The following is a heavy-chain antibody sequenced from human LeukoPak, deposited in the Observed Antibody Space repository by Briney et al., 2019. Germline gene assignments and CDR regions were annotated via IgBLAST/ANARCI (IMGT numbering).Heavy chain of an antibody. J-gene: IGHJ3*02. V-gene: IGHV3-15*01. CDR1: GFTFSNAW. CDR2: IKSKTDGGTT. Sequence: GGSLRLSCAASGFTFSNAWMSWVRQAPGKGLEWVGRIKSKTDGGTTDYAAPVKGRFTISRDDSKNTLYLQMNSLKTEDTAVYYCTTGPVLAGITTFGVVNGPDAFDIWGQGTMVTVSS. D-gene: IGHD3-3*01. CDR3: TTGPVLAGITTFGVVNGPDAFDI.